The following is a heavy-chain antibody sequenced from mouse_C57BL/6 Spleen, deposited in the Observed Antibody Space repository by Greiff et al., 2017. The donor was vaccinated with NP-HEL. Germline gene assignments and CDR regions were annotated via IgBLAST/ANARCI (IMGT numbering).Heavy chain of an antibody. CDR1: GFNITDDY. CDR2: IDPENGDT. CDR3: TTPYSNYGFDY. D-gene: IGHD2-5*01. V-gene: IGHV14-4*01. J-gene: IGHJ2*01. Sequence: VQLQQSGAELVRPGASVKLSCTASGFNITDDYMHWVKQRPEQGLEWIGWIDPENGDTEYASKFQGKATITADTSSNTAYLQLSSLTSEDTAVYYCTTPYSNYGFDYWGQGTTLTVSS.